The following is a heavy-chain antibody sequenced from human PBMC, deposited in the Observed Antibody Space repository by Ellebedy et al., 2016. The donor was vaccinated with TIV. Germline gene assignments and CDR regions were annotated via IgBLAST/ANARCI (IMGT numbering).Heavy chain of an antibody. J-gene: IGHJ5*02. D-gene: IGHD3-10*01. CDR1: GGTFSSYA. Sequence: SVKVSCXASGGTFSSYAISWVRQAPGQGLEWMGGIIPIFGTANYAQKFQGRVTITADKSTSTAYMELSSLRSEDTAVYYGARGGGYYYGSGSYGWFDPWGQGTLVTVSS. CDR3: ARGGGYYYGSGSYGWFDP. CDR2: IIPIFGTA. V-gene: IGHV1-69*06.